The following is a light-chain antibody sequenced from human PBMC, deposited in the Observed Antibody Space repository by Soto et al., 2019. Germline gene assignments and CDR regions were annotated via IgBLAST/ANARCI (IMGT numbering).Light chain of an antibody. V-gene: IGLV4-69*01. CDR2: LNSDGSH. Sequence: QLVLTQSPSASASLGASVKLTCTLSSWHSSYAIAWHQQQPEKGPRYLMKLNSDGSHSKGDGIPDRFSGSSSGAERYLTISSLQPEDEADYYCQTWGTGIQVFGGGTQLTVL. CDR1: SWHSSYA. J-gene: IGLJ2*01. CDR3: QTWGTGIQV.